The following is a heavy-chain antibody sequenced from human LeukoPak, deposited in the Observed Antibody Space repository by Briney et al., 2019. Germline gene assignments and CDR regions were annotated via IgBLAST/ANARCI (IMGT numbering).Heavy chain of an antibody. CDR2: INSDGSST. V-gene: IGHV3-74*01. D-gene: IGHD6-13*01. Sequence: GGSLRLSCAASGFTFSSYWMHWVRQAPGKGLVWVSRINSDGSSTSYADAVKGRFTISRDNAKNTLYLQMNSLRAEDTAVYYCARNRGWQQFDYWGRGTLVTVSS. CDR3: ARNRGWQQFDY. J-gene: IGHJ4*02. CDR1: GFTFSSYW.